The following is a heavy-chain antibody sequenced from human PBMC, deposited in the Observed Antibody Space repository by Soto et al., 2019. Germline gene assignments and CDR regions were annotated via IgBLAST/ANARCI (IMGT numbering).Heavy chain of an antibody. CDR2: IYSGGST. CDR3: ARDFRPPYGVRYFDY. V-gene: IGHV3-53*04. CDR1: GFTVSSNY. J-gene: IGHJ4*02. D-gene: IGHD4-17*01. Sequence: EVQLVESGGGLVQPGGSLRLSCAASGFTVSSNYMSWVRQAPGKGLEWVSVIYSGGSTYYADSVKGRFTISRHNSKNTLYLLMNSLRAEDTAVYYCARDFRPPYGVRYFDYWGQGTMFIVSS.